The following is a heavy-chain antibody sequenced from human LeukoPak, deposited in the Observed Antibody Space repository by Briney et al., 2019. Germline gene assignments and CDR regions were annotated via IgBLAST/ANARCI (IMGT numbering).Heavy chain of an antibody. Sequence: GGSLRLSCAASGFTFSSYSMNWVRQAPGKGLEWVSSISSSSSYIYYADSVKGRFTISRDNAKNSLYLQMNSLRAEDTAVYYCARDAIVVPAAIRQGFMDVWGKGTTVTISS. CDR2: ISSSSSYI. J-gene: IGHJ6*03. D-gene: IGHD2-2*01. CDR1: GFTFSSYS. V-gene: IGHV3-21*01. CDR3: ARDAIVVPAAIRQGFMDV.